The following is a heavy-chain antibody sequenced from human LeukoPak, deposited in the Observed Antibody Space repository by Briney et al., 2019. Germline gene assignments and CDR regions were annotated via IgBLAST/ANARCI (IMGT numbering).Heavy chain of an antibody. CDR1: GSTFSSNA. D-gene: IGHD1-26*01. CDR3: AKPRDSIVGTTTPTRLATLDI. V-gene: IGHV3-23*01. CDR2: ISTGGGST. J-gene: IGHJ3*02. Sequence: LPGGSLRLSCAASGSTFSSNAMSWVRQAPGKGLEWVSAISTGGGSTYYADSVKGRFTISRNNPNNPLYLQMNNLRAQDTAVYYCAKPRDSIVGTTTPTRLATLDIWGQGTMVTVSS.